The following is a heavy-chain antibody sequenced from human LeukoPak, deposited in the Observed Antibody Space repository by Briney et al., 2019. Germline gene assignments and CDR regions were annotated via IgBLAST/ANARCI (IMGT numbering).Heavy chain of an antibody. V-gene: IGHV4-39*01. CDR1: GGSISSSSYY. CDR3: ARPTAGHFDY. Sequence: SETLSLTCTVSGGSISSSSYYWGWIRQPPGKGLEWIGSIYYSGSTYYNPSLKSRVTISVDTSKNQSSLKLSSVTAADTAVYYCARPTAGHFDYWGQGTLVTVSS. CDR2: IYYSGST. J-gene: IGHJ4*02. D-gene: IGHD6-13*01.